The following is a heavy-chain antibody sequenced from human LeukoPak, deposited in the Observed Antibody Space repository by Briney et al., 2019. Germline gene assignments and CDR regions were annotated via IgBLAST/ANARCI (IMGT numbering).Heavy chain of an antibody. D-gene: IGHD4-17*01. CDR2: ISYDGSNK. CDR1: GFIFSNFS. CDR3: AKDRPGDYGIDAFDI. V-gene: IGHV3-30*18. J-gene: IGHJ3*02. Sequence: GGSLRLSCAASGFIFSNFSLNWVRQAPGKGLEWVAVISYDGSNKYYADSVKGRFTISRDNSKNTLYLQMSSLRAEDTAVYYCAKDRPGDYGIDAFDIWGQGTMVTVSS.